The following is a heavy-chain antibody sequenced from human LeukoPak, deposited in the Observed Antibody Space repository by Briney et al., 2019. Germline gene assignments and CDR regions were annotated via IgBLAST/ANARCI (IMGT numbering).Heavy chain of an antibody. D-gene: IGHD6-6*01. CDR1: GFTFSSYA. CDR3: AEDLGQLALNWFDP. V-gene: IGHV3-23*01. CDR2: ISGSGGST. Sequence: GGSLRLSCAASGFTFSSYAMSWVRQAPGKGLEWVSAISGSGGSTYYADSVKGRFTISRDNSKNTLYLQMNSLRAEDTAVYYRAEDLGQLALNWFDPWGQGTLVTVSS. J-gene: IGHJ5*02.